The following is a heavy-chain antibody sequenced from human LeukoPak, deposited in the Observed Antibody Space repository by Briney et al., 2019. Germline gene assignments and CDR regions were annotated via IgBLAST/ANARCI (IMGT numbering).Heavy chain of an antibody. Sequence: GASVKVSCKASGGTFSSFAISWVRQAPGQGLQWMGGIIPIFGTANYAQKFRGRVTITADKSTRTAYMELSSLRSEDTAVYYCARVYNWNYASLYFDYWGQGTLVTVSS. D-gene: IGHD1-1*01. CDR2: IIPIFGTA. J-gene: IGHJ4*02. CDR1: GGTFSSFA. V-gene: IGHV1-69*06. CDR3: ARVYNWNYASLYFDY.